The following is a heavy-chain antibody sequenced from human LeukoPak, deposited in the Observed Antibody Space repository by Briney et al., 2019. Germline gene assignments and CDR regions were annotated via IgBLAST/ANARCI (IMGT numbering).Heavy chain of an antibody. D-gene: IGHD6-13*01. V-gene: IGHV3-30*02. CDR3: ARIGLYTSSWYYDI. J-gene: IGHJ3*02. Sequence: GGSLRLSCAVSGFTFSSYGMHWVRQAPGKGLEWVAFIRYDGGDKYYADSVKGRFTISRDNAKNSLYLQVNSLRAEDTAVYYCARIGLYTSSWYYDIWGQGTMVTVSS. CDR2: IRYDGGDK. CDR1: GFTFSSYG.